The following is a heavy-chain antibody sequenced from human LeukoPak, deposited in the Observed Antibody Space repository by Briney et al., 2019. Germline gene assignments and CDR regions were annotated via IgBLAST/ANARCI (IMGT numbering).Heavy chain of an antibody. CDR2: VRYSGST. Sequence: SETLSLTCTVSRGSINSYYWSWIRQSPGKGLEWIGYVRYSGSTHYNPSLKSRVTISVDTSKKYFSLKLTSVTAADTAVYYCARFLETDNCFDPGGQGILVIVSS. J-gene: IGHJ5*02. CDR3: ARFLETDNCFDP. D-gene: IGHD3-3*01. V-gene: IGHV4-59*01. CDR1: RGSINSYY.